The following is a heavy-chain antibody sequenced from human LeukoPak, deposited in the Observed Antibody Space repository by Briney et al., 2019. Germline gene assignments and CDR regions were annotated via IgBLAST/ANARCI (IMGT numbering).Heavy chain of an antibody. CDR3: ARASNSPFDY. D-gene: IGHD2-21*01. V-gene: IGHV3-48*03. CDR2: IYTDDTI. CDR1: GFTFRSYE. Sequence: PGGPLRLSCVVSGFTFRSYELSWVRQTPGKGLEWISHIYTDDTIYQADSVKGRFTISRDNAKNSLYLQMSSLRAEDMAVYYCARASNSPFDYWGQGTLVTVSS. J-gene: IGHJ4*02.